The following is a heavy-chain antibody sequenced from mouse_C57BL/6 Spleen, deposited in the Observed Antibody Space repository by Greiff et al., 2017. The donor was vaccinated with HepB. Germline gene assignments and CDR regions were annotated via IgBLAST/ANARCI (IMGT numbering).Heavy chain of an antibody. J-gene: IGHJ1*03. CDR1: GYSFTDYN. CDR2: INPNYGTT. V-gene: IGHV1-39*01. CDR3: ARSDYYGSSVYWYFDV. Sequence: VQLQQSGPELVKPGASVKISCKASGYSFTDYNMNWVKQSNGKSLEWIGVINPNYGTTSYNQKFKGKATLTVDQSSSTAYMQLNSLTSEDSAVYYCARSDYYGSSVYWYFDVWGTGTTVTVSS. D-gene: IGHD1-1*01.